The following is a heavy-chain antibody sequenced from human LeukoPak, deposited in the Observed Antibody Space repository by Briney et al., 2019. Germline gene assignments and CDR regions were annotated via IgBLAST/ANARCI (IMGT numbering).Heavy chain of an antibody. CDR3: ARGYCTGGNCRPYYYYGMDV. V-gene: IGHV3-74*03. J-gene: IGHJ6*02. D-gene: IGHD2-8*02. CDR1: GFTFSTYW. Sequence: GGSLRLSCVASGFTFSTYWMHWVRQAPGKGLLWVSRLSGDGSSTKYADSLKGRFTISRDNAKNTLYLQMNSLRAEDTAVYYCARGYCTGGNCRPYYYYGMDVWGQGTTVTVSS. CDR2: LSGDGSST.